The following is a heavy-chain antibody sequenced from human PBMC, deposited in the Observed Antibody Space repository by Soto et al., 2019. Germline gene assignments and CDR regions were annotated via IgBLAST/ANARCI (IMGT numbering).Heavy chain of an antibody. Sequence: EVQLVESGGGLVQPGRSLRLSCAASGFTFDDYAMHWVRQAPGKGLEWVSGISWNSGSIGYADSVKGRFTISRDNAKNSLYLQMNSLRAEDTALHYCAKTNSAQVGPYYYYMDVWGKGTTVTVSS. CDR2: ISWNSGSI. CDR3: AKTNSAQVGPYYYYMDV. D-gene: IGHD1-26*01. CDR1: GFTFDDYA. J-gene: IGHJ6*03. V-gene: IGHV3-9*01.